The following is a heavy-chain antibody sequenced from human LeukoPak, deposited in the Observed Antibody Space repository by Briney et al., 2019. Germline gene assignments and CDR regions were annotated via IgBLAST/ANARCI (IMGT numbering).Heavy chain of an antibody. V-gene: IGHV3-33*01. CDR2: IWYDGSNK. Sequence: GGSLRLSCAASGFTFSSYGMHWVRQAPGKGLEWVAVIWYDGSNKYYADSVKGRLTISRDNSKNTLYLQMNSLRAEDTAVYYCARALRYYYDSSGYSYYYYGMDVWGQGTTVTVSS. D-gene: IGHD3-22*01. CDR3: ARALRYYYDSSGYSYYYYGMDV. J-gene: IGHJ6*02. CDR1: GFTFSSYG.